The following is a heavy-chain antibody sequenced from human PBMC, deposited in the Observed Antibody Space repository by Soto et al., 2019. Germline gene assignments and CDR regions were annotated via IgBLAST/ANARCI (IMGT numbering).Heavy chain of an antibody. Sequence: SQTLSLTCAISGASVSTNTAAWNWIRQSPTRGLEWLGRTYYGSQWYNDYAVSVKSRIAITPDTSKNQFSLHLNSVTPEDAAVYYCAKAWHPGVAAVLGMDVWGQGTTATVSS. CDR2: TYYGSQWYN. CDR1: GASVSTNTAA. J-gene: IGHJ6*02. V-gene: IGHV6-1*01. D-gene: IGHD6-19*01. CDR3: AKAWHPGVAAVLGMDV.